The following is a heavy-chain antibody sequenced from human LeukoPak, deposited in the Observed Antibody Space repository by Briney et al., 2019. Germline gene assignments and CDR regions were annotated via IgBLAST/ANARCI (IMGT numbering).Heavy chain of an antibody. CDR2: ISYDGSNK. J-gene: IGHJ6*03. V-gene: IGHV3-30-3*01. D-gene: IGHD2-8*01. Sequence: GGSLRLSCAASGFTFSSYAMHWVRQAPGKGLEWVAVISYDGSNKYYADSVKGRFTISRDNSKNTLYLQMNGLRAEDTAVYYCARDTAWYTAHYYMDVWGKGTTVTVSS. CDR3: ARDTAWYTAHYYMDV. CDR1: GFTFSSYA.